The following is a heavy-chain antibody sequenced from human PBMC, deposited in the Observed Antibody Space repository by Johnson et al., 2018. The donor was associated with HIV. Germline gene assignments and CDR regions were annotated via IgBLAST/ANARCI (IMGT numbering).Heavy chain of an antibody. V-gene: IGHV3-30*04. CDR1: GFTFSSYA. Sequence: QVQLVESGGGVVQPGRSLRLSCAASGFTFSSYAMHWVRQAPGKGLEWVAVISYDGSNKYYADSVKGRFTISRDNSKNTLYLQMNSLRAEETAVYYCARGKYYYDSHDAFDIWGQGTKVTVSS. CDR3: ARGKYYYDSHDAFDI. D-gene: IGHD3-22*01. CDR2: ISYDGSNK. J-gene: IGHJ3*02.